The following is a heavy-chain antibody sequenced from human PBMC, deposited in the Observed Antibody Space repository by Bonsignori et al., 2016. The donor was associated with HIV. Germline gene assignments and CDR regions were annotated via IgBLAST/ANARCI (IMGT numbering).Heavy chain of an antibody. CDR3: AKDVVDGRRLLQLGYFDD. Sequence: WIRQPPGKGLEWLSSVSGSGITTYTSDSVRGRFTISRDNSKNTVYLQLSGLTAEDTATYYCAKDVVDGRRLLQLGYFDDWGQGTLVTVSS. V-gene: IGHV3-23*01. J-gene: IGHJ4*02. CDR2: VSGSGITT. D-gene: IGHD5-24*01.